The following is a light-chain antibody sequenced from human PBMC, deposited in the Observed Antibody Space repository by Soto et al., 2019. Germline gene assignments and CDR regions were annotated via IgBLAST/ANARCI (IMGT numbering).Light chain of an antibody. V-gene: IGKV1-5*03. J-gene: IGKJ1*01. CDR2: KAS. CDR1: QSISTW. CDR3: QQYGTYST. Sequence: DIQMTQSPSTLSASVGDRVTITCRASQSISTWLAWYQQKPGKAPKLLIYKASSLESAVPSRFSGSGSGTEFTLTIGSLQPDDFANYYCQQYGTYSTFGQGTKVEIE.